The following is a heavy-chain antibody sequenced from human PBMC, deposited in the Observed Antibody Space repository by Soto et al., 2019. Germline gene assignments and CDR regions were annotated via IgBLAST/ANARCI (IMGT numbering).Heavy chain of an antibody. V-gene: IGHV3-48*02. Sequence: EVQLVESGGGLVQPGGSRRVSCAASGFSFRNYAMNWVRQAPGKGLEWVSYISIGSGSIFYADSVKGRFTISRDDAKNSLYMQMNTLRDEDTAVYYCVRDDRWAFDFWGQWTMVTVSS. CDR2: ISIGSGSI. CDR1: GFSFRNYA. J-gene: IGHJ3*01. D-gene: IGHD3-22*01. CDR3: VRDDRWAFDF.